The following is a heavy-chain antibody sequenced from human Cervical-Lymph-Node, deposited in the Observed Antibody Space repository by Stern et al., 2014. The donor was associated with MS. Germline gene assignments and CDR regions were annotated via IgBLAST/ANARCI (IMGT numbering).Heavy chain of an antibody. J-gene: IGHJ4*02. Sequence: VQLVQSGAEVKKPGSSVTVSCKASGGTFSNYAITWVRQAPGQGLEWMGDIVPIFGTANYAQKFQGRVTITADESTSTAYMDLSSLRSEDTAVYYCAREGNYHPPYFDYWGQGSLVTVSS. CDR3: AREGNYHPPYFDY. V-gene: IGHV1-69*01. CDR1: GGTFSNYA. CDR2: IVPIFGTA. D-gene: IGHD3-10*01.